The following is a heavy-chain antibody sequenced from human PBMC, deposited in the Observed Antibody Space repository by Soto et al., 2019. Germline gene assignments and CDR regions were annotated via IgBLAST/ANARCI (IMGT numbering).Heavy chain of an antibody. CDR1: GYTLTELS. V-gene: IGHV1-24*01. J-gene: IGHJ5*02. D-gene: IGHD3-9*01. CDR2: FDPEDGET. Sequence: GASVKVSCKVSGYTLTELSTHWVRQAPGKGLEWMGGFDPEDGETIYAQKFQGRVTMTEDTSTDTADMELSSLRSEDTAVYYCATDLYYDILGFDPWGQGTLVTVSS. CDR3: ATDLYYDILGFDP.